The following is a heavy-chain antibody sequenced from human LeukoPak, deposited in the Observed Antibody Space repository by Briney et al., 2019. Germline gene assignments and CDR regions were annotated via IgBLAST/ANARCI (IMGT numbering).Heavy chain of an antibody. Sequence: GGSLRLSCAASGFTFSSYGMHWVRQAPGKGLEWVAVISYDGSNKYYADSVKGRFTISRDNSKNTLYLQMNSLRAEDTAVYYCAKDLGRFNGMDVWGQGTTVTVSS. CDR1: GFTFSSYG. CDR3: AKDLGRFNGMDV. V-gene: IGHV3-30*18. CDR2: ISYDGSNK. J-gene: IGHJ6*02. D-gene: IGHD1-26*01.